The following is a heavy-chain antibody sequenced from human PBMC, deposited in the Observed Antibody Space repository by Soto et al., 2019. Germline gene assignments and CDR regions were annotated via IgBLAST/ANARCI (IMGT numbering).Heavy chain of an antibody. Sequence: GGSLRLSCAGSGVTFRGYAVHWVRQTPGKGLEWVTVISDDGSKTYYADPVKGRFSVSRDDSTNMEFLQMSSLRSEDTAVDRCARAYRLTYCCDGWGRGCPGTVSS. J-gene: IGHJ4*02. V-gene: IGHV3-30*14. CDR2: ISDDGSKT. CDR3: ARAYRLTYCCDG. D-gene: IGHD3-16*02. CDR1: GVTFRGYA.